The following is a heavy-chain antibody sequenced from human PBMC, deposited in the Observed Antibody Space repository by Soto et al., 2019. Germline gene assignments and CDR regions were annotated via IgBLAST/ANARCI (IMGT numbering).Heavy chain of an antibody. CDR2: MYYSGIT. Sequence: SETLSLTCTVSGAPVTSETHFWTWIRQPPGKGLEWIGYMYYSGITNSNPALKSRVTLSVDRSRNQFSLGLSSVTAADTAVYYCAREDMSGTYYFDYWGPGTQVTVSS. V-gene: IGHV4-61*01. J-gene: IGHJ4*02. CDR3: AREDMSGTYYFDY. D-gene: IGHD1-26*01. CDR1: GAPVTSETHF.